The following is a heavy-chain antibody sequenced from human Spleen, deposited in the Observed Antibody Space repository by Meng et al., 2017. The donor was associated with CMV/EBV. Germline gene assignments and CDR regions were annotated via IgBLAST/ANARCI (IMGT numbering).Heavy chain of an antibody. V-gene: IGHV3-30*09. CDR2: ISYDGGNK. D-gene: IGHD4-23*01. CDR1: RFTLRDFA. CDR3: ARAMTTVAPGDS. Sequence: CAASRFTLRDFAMFWVRRAPGEGLEGVAGISYDGGNKDYADSVKGRFAISRDNSKNTLYLQMNSLRPDDTAVYYCARAMTTVAPGDSWGQGTLVTVSS. J-gene: IGHJ4*02.